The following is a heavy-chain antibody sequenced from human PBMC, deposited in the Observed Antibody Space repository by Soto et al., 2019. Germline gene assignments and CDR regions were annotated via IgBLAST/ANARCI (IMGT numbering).Heavy chain of an antibody. Sequence: SETLSLTCAVSGGSISSGGYSWSWIRQPPGKGLEWIGYIYHSGSTYYNPSLKSRVTISVDRSKNQFSLKLSSVTAADTAVYYCARARVLLWFGEFDNWLDPWGQGTLVTVSS. CDR2: IYHSGST. CDR3: ARARVLLWFGEFDNWLDP. D-gene: IGHD3-10*01. V-gene: IGHV4-30-2*01. J-gene: IGHJ5*02. CDR1: GGSISSGGYS.